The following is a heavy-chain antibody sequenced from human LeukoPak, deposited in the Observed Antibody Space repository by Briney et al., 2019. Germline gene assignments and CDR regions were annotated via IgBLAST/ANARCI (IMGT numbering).Heavy chain of an antibody. CDR2: MSYSGNA. J-gene: IGHJ5*02. CDR3: ARFSSGSNWFDA. CDR1: GASVSSQF. Sequence: SETLSLTCTVSGASVSSQFWSWVRQPPGKRPEYIGYMSYSGNANYNPSLKSRVTISLDTSKNQFSLKLSSLTAADTAVYYCARFSSGSNWFDAWGKGTLVPVTS. V-gene: IGHV4-59*02.